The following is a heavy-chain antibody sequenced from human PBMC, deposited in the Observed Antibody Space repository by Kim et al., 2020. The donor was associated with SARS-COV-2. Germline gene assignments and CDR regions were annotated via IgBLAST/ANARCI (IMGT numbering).Heavy chain of an antibody. Sequence: SETLSLTCAVYGGSFSGYYWSWIRQPPGKGLEWIGEINHSGSTNYNPSLKSRVTISVDTSKNQFSLKLSSVTAADTAVYYCARGYRITIFGVVIIRGAFDIWGQGTMVTVSS. V-gene: IGHV4-34*01. J-gene: IGHJ3*02. CDR2: INHSGST. D-gene: IGHD3-3*01. CDR3: ARGYRITIFGVVIIRGAFDI. CDR1: GGSFSGYY.